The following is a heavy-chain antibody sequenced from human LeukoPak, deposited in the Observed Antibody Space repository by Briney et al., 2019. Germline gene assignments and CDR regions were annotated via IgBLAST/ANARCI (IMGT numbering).Heavy chain of an antibody. J-gene: IGHJ4*02. CDR3: ARAIFGVVTREDY. V-gene: IGHV4-34*01. CDR1: GGSFSGYY. Sequence: SETLFLTCAVYGGSFSGYYWSWIRQPPGKGLEWIGEINHSGSTNYNPSLKSRVTISVDTSKNQFSLKLSSVTAADTAVYFCARAIFGVVTREDYWGPGTLVTVSS. D-gene: IGHD3-3*01. CDR2: INHSGST.